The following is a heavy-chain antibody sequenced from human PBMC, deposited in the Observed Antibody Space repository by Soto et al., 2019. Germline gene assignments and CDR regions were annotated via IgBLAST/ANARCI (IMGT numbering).Heavy chain of an antibody. J-gene: IGHJ4*02. CDR3: ARHRAILLWFGESYFDY. V-gene: IGHV4-34*01. CDR1: GGSFSGYY. Sequence: PSETLSLTCAVYGGSFSGYYWSWIRQPPGKGLEWIGEINHSGSTNYNPSPKSRVTISVDTSKNQFSLKLSSVTAADTAVYYCARHRAILLWFGESYFDYWGQGTLVTVSS. D-gene: IGHD3-10*01. CDR2: INHSGST.